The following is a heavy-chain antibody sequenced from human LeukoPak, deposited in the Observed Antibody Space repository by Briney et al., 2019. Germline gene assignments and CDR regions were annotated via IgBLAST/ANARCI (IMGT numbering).Heavy chain of an antibody. V-gene: IGHV1-3*01. CDR1: GYTFTSYA. CDR2: INAGNGNT. D-gene: IGHD7-27*01. Sequence: ASVKVSCKASGYTFTSYAMHWVGQAPGQRLEGMGWINAGNGNTKYSQKFQGRVTITRDTSASTAYMELSSLRSEDTAVYYCARDASSWGYYFDYWGQGTLVTVSS. J-gene: IGHJ4*02. CDR3: ARDASSWGYYFDY.